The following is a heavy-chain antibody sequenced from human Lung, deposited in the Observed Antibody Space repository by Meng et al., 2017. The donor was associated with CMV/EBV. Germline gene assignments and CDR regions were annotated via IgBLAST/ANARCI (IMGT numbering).Heavy chain of an antibody. J-gene: IGHJ4*02. CDR3: ARDWGLRPADIDY. V-gene: IGHV3-21*01. Sequence: GGSXRLXCAASGFTFSSYSMSWVRQAPGKGLEWVSSITNGKNYIYYADSVKGRFTISRDNAKNSLYLQMNSLRAEDTAVYYCARDWGLRPADIDYWGQGTXVTVSS. CDR1: GFTFSSYS. D-gene: IGHD2-21*02. CDR2: ITNGKNYI.